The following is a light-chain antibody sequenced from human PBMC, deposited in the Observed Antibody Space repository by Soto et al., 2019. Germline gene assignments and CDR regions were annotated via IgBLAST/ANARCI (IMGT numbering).Light chain of an antibody. Sequence: QSVLTQPPSSSGTPGQRVTISCSGSSSNIGSNTVNWYQQLPGTAPKLLIYSNNQRPSGGPDRFSGSKSGTSASLAISVLKSEDAADYYFAARDDSMNGVVFGGGTQLTVL. CDR3: AARDDSMNGVV. J-gene: IGLJ2*01. V-gene: IGLV1-44*01. CDR1: SSNIGSNT. CDR2: SNN.